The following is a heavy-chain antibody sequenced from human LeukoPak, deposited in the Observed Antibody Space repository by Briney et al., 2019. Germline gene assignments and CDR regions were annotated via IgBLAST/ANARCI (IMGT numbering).Heavy chain of an antibody. CDR3: ARQPGYSSGRENWFDP. D-gene: IGHD6-19*01. Sequence: PWASVKVSCKASGYTFTTYDINWVRQATGQGLEWMGWMNPNSGNTGYAQKFQGRVTITRNTSISTAYMELSSLRSEDTAVYYCARQPGYSSGRENWFDPWGQGTLVTVSS. CDR1: GYTFTTYD. V-gene: IGHV1-8*03. CDR2: MNPNSGNT. J-gene: IGHJ5*02.